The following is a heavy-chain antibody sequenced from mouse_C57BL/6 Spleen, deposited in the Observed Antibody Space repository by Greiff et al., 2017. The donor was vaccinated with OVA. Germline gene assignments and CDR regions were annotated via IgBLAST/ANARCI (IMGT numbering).Heavy chain of an antibody. V-gene: IGHV5-4*01. CDR2: ISDGGSYT. D-gene: IGHD2-4*01. Sequence: EVKLVESGGGLVKPGGSLKLSCAASGFTFSSYAMSWVRQTPEKRLEWVATISDGGSYTYYPDNVKGRFTISRDNAKNNLYLQMSHLKSEDTAMYYCARDGAYDYDEAYYFDYWGQGTTLTVSS. CDR1: GFTFSSYA. CDR3: ARDGAYDYDEAYYFDY. J-gene: IGHJ2*01.